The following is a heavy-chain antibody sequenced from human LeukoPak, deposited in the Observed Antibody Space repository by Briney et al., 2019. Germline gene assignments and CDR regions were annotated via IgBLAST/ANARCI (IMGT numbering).Heavy chain of an antibody. CDR3: ATDRYCSSTSCQLIDY. Sequence: ASVKVCCKVSGYTLTELSMHWVRQAPGKGLEWMGGFDPEDGETIYAQKFQGRVTMTEDTSTDTAYMELSSLRSEDTAVYYCATDRYCSSTSCQLIDYWGQGTLVTVSS. CDR1: GYTLTELS. J-gene: IGHJ4*02. V-gene: IGHV1-24*01. CDR2: FDPEDGET. D-gene: IGHD2-2*01.